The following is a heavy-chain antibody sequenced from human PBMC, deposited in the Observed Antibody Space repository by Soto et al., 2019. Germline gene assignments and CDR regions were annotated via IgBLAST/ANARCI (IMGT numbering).Heavy chain of an antibody. Sequence: QVQLVESGGGLVKPGGSLRLSCAASGFTFSDYYMSWIRQAPGKGLEWVSYISSSGSTIYYADSVKGRFTISRDNAKNSLYLQMNSLRADDTAVYYCARVKYSNYRYYYYYYYMDVWGKGTTVTVSS. J-gene: IGHJ6*03. CDR2: ISSSGSTI. CDR1: GFTFSDYY. CDR3: ARVKYSNYRYYYYYYYMDV. V-gene: IGHV3-11*01. D-gene: IGHD4-4*01.